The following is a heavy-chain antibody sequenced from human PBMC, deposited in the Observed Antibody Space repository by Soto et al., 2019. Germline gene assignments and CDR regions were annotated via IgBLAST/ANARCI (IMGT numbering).Heavy chain of an antibody. CDR3: ARHLPYCGGDCYSLDY. V-gene: IGHV4-39*01. D-gene: IGHD2-21*02. J-gene: IGHJ4*02. Sequence: SETLSLTCTVSGGSISSSSYYWGWIRQPPGKGLEWIGGLYYSGTTYYNPSLKSRLTMSVDTSNNQFSLKLSSVTPADTAVYYCARHLPYCGGDCYSLDYWGQGTLVTVSS. CDR1: GGSISSSSYY. CDR2: LYYSGTT.